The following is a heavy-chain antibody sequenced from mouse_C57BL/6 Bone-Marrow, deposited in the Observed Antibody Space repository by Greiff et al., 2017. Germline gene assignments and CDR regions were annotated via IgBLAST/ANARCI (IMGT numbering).Heavy chain of an antibody. CDR1: GFNIKDDY. V-gene: IGHV14-4*01. CDR2: IDPENGDT. Sequence: VQLQQSGAELVRPGASVKLSCTASGFNIKDDYMHWVKQRPEQGLEWIGWIDPENGDTEYASKFQGKATITADTSSNTAYLQLSSLTSEDTAVYYCTQAYYSNYPYWGQGTAVTVSS. J-gene: IGHJ4*01. CDR3: TQAYYSNYPY. D-gene: IGHD2-5*01.